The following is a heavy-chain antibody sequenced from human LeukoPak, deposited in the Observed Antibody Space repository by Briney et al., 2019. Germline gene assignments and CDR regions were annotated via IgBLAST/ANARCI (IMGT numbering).Heavy chain of an antibody. CDR1: GFTFSSYW. Sequence: GGSLGLSCAASGFTFSSYWMSWVRQAPGKGLEWVANIKQDGSEKYYVDSVKGRFTISRDNAKNSLYLQMNSLRAEDTAVYYCARVSQHIVVVPAAQSLTHYYYYMDVWGKGTTVTISS. V-gene: IGHV3-7*01. CDR3: ARVSQHIVVVPAAQSLTHYYYYMDV. CDR2: IKQDGSEK. J-gene: IGHJ6*03. D-gene: IGHD2-2*01.